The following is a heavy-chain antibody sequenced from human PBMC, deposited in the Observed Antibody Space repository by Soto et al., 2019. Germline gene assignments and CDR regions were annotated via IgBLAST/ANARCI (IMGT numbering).Heavy chain of an antibody. V-gene: IGHV3-23*01. Sequence: TGGSLRLSCAASGFTFSSYAMSWVRQAPGKGLEWVSAISGSGGSTYYADSVKGRFTISRDNSKNTLYQQMNSLRAEDMAVYYCARALSSIAARGNWFDPWGQGTRVTVSS. CDR3: ARALSSIAARGNWFDP. D-gene: IGHD6-6*01. CDR2: ISGSGGST. J-gene: IGHJ5*02. CDR1: GFTFSSYA.